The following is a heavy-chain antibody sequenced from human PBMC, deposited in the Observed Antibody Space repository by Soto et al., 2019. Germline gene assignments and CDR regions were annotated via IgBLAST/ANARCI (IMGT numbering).Heavy chain of an antibody. V-gene: IGHV4-39*01. CDR3: ARPLRFLEWFPPGFDP. J-gene: IGHJ5*02. D-gene: IGHD3-3*01. CDR1: GGSISSSSYY. CDR2: IYYSGST. Sequence: QLQLQESGPGLVKPSETLSLTCTVSGGSISSSSYYWGWIRQPPGKGLEWIGSIYYSGSTYYNPSLKSRVTISVDTSKNQFSLKLSSVTAADTAVYYCARPLRFLEWFPPGFDPWGQGTLVTVSS.